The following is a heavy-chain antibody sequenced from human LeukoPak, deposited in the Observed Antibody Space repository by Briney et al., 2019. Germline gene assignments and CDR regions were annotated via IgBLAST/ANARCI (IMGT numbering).Heavy chain of an antibody. CDR2: INAGNGNT. CDR3: ARLGAATRRFDY. CDR1: GYTFTSYA. V-gene: IGHV1-3*01. J-gene: IGHJ4*02. D-gene: IGHD2-15*01. Sequence: GASVRVSCKASGYTFTSYAMHWVRQAPGQRLEWMGWINAGNGNTKYSQKFQGRVTITRDTSASTAYMELSSLRSEDTAVYYRARLGAATRRFDYWGQGTLVTVSS.